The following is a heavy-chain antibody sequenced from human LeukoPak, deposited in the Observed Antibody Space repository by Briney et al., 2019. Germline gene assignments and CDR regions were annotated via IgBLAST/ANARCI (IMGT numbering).Heavy chain of an antibody. D-gene: IGHD3-3*01. CDR2: IKSKTDGGPT. CDR3: TSNFGFPYYYYYMDV. CDR1: GFTFSNAW. V-gene: IGHV3-15*01. Sequence: PGGSLRLSCAASGFTFSNAWMSWVRQAPGKGLEWVSRIKSKTDGGPTDYAAPVKGRFTITRDDSKGIAYLQMNSLKTEDTAVYYCTSNFGFPYYYYYMDVWGKGTTVTVSS. J-gene: IGHJ6*03.